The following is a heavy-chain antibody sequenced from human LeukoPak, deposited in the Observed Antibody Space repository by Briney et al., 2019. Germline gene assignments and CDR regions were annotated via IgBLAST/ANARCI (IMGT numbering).Heavy chain of an antibody. J-gene: IGHJ4*02. CDR2: INPNSGGT. CDR3: AREAPYSSSWYGDSDPHYFDY. CDR1: GGTFSSYA. Sequence: GASVKVSCKASGGTFSSYAISWVRQAPGQGLEWMGWINPNSGGTKYAQKFQGRVTMTRDTSISTAYMEMSRLRSDDTAVYYCAREAPYSSSWYGDSDPHYFDYWGQGTLVTVSS. V-gene: IGHV1-2*02. D-gene: IGHD6-13*01.